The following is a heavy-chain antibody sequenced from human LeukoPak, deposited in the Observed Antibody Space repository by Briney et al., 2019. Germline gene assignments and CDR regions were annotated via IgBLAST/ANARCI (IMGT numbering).Heavy chain of an antibody. CDR3: ARDMGHLRFLEWLLTNITGGFDY. Sequence: PGRSLRLSCAASGFTFSSYAMHWVRQAPGKGLEWVAVISYDGSNKYYADSVKGRFTISRDNSKNTLYLQMNSLRAEDTAVYYCARDMGHLRFLEWLLTNITGGFDYWGQGTLVTVSS. CDR2: ISYDGSNK. V-gene: IGHV3-30-3*01. D-gene: IGHD3-3*01. CDR1: GFTFSSYA. J-gene: IGHJ4*02.